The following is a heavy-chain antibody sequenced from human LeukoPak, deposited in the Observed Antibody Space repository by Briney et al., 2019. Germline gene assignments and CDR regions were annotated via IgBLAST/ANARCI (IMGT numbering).Heavy chain of an antibody. J-gene: IGHJ4*02. CDR3: ARDRGDGYNSGYFEY. V-gene: IGHV4-4*07. Sequence: SETLSLICTVSGGSIVSHYWNWIRQPAGRGLEWIGRFYASGTTNTSPSLKSRVTMSVDTSKNQFSLKLTSVTAADTAVYYCARDRGDGYNSGYFEYWGQGTLVTVSS. D-gene: IGHD5-24*01. CDR2: FYASGTT. CDR1: GGSIVSHY.